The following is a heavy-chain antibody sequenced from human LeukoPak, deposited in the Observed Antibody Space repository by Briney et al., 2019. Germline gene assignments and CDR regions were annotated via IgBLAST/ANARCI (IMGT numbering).Heavy chain of an antibody. J-gene: IGHJ3*02. D-gene: IGHD2-15*01. Sequence: ASVKVSCKASGYTFTGYYMHWVRQAPGQELEWMGWINPNSGGTNYAQKFQGRVTMTRDTSISTAYMELSRLRSDDTAVYYCARGLIGYCSGGSCYVLNAFDIWGQGTMVTVSS. CDR1: GYTFTGYY. V-gene: IGHV1-2*02. CDR2: INPNSGGT. CDR3: ARGLIGYCSGGSCYVLNAFDI.